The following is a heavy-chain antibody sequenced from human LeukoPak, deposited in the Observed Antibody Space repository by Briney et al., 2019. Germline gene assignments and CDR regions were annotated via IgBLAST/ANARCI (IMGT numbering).Heavy chain of an antibody. D-gene: IGHD4-17*01. Sequence: GGSLRLSCAASGFTVSSNYMSWVRQAPGKGLEWVSVIYSSGSTYYADSVKGRFTISRDNSKNTLYLQMNSLRAEDTAVYYCATAEAYGDYVGFDYWGQGTLVTVSS. V-gene: IGHV3-66*01. CDR1: GFTVSSNY. CDR3: ATAEAYGDYVGFDY. J-gene: IGHJ4*02. CDR2: IYSSGST.